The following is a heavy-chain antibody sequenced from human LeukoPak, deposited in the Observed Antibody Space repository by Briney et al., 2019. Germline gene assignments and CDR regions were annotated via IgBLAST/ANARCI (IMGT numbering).Heavy chain of an antibody. CDR2: IYYSGST. D-gene: IGHD6-19*01. CDR1: GGSISPYY. CDR3: ARVLEGSSGQHWYFDL. Sequence: SETLSLTCTVSGGSISPYYWSWIRQPPGKGLEWIGYIYYSGSTNYNPSLKSRVTISVDTSKNQFSLKLSSVTAADTAVYYCARVLEGSSGQHWYFDLWGRGTLVTVSS. J-gene: IGHJ2*01. V-gene: IGHV4-59*12.